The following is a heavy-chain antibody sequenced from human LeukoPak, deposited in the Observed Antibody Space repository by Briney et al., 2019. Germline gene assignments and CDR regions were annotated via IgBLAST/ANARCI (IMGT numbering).Heavy chain of an antibody. J-gene: IGHJ3*02. CDR1: GGSISSYY. D-gene: IGHD4-23*01. V-gene: IGHV4-59*01. CDR3: ATLTGGDDAFDI. Sequence: SETLSLTCTVSGGSISSYYWSWIRQPPRKGLEWIGYIHYTGSTNYNPPLKSRVTISVLTSKNRFSLKLSSVTAADTAVYYCATLTGGDDAFDIWGQGTMVTVSS. CDR2: IHYTGST.